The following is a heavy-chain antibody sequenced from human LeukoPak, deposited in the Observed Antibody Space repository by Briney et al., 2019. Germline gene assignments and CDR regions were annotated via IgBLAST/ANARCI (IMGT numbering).Heavy chain of an antibody. J-gene: IGHJ4*02. V-gene: IGHV3-7*03. CDR2: IKDDGNEE. CDR1: GFTFSSYW. Sequence: GGSLRLSCAASGFTFSSYWMSWVRQAPGKGLEWVANIKDDGNEEYYVDSVKGRFTISRDNAKNSLYLQMNSLRAEDTAVYYCARETTAVCFDYWGQGTLVTVSS. D-gene: IGHD4-23*01. CDR3: ARETTAVCFDY.